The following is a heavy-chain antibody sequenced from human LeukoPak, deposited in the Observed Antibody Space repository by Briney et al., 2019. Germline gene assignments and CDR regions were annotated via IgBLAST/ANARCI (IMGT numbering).Heavy chain of an antibody. J-gene: IGHJ4*02. Sequence: GRSLRLSCAASGFTFSSYGMHWVRQAPGKGLEWVAVISYDGSNKYYADSVKGRFTISRDNSKNTLYLQMNSLRAEDTAVYYCAKDHSHDYGDTADWGQGTLVTVSS. V-gene: IGHV3-30*18. D-gene: IGHD4-17*01. CDR3: AKDHSHDYGDTAD. CDR2: ISYDGSNK. CDR1: GFTFSSYG.